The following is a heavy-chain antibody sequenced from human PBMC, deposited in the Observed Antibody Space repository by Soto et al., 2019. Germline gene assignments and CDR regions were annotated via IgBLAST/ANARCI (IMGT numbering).Heavy chain of an antibody. Sequence: PSETRSLTCFVSGYSITAGGYYWSWIRHHPGKGLEWIGSFYSSGSIIYNPSLRSRVSISGDTSSNQFSMSLTSVTAAGTARYYCARMYSSGSGWFHPWGQGTLVTVSS. J-gene: IGHJ5*02. CDR3: ARMYSSGSGWFHP. D-gene: IGHD6-19*01. CDR1: GYSITAGGYY. V-gene: IGHV4-31*03. CDR2: FYSSGSI.